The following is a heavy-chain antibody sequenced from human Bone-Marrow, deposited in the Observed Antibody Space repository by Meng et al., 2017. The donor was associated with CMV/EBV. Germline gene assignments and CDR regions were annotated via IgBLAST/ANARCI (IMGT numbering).Heavy chain of an antibody. CDR1: GFTFSSYA. CDR3: ARALGTRGPHFDY. J-gene: IGHJ4*02. D-gene: IGHD1-1*01. V-gene: IGHV3-30-3*01. Sequence: GRLVGSGGGVVQPGRSLRLSCAASGFTFSSYAMHWVRQAPGKGLEWVAVISYDGSNKYYADSVKGRFTISRDNSKNTLYLQMNSLRAEDTAVYYCARALGTRGPHFDYWGQGTLVTVSS. CDR2: ISYDGSNK.